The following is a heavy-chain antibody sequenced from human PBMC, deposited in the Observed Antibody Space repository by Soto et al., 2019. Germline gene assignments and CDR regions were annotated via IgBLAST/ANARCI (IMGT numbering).Heavy chain of an antibody. CDR2: ISGTSSTI. Sequence: GGSLRLSCAASGFIFSDYYMNWIRQAPGKGLEWVSYISGTSSTIYYADSVKGRFTISRDNAKNSLFLQMNSLRAEDTAVYYCARGDSTSGAYYYCGMDVWGQGTTVTVSS. CDR3: ARGDSTSGAYYYCGMDV. J-gene: IGHJ6*02. V-gene: IGHV3-11*01. CDR1: GFIFSDYY. D-gene: IGHD6-13*01.